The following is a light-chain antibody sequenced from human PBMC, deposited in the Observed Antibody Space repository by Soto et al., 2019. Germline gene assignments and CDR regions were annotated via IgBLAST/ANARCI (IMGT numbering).Light chain of an antibody. CDR3: QQYDNYST. V-gene: IGKV1-5*01. CDR1: QSISSW. Sequence: SQMPQSPSTLSASVGDRVTITCRASQSISSWLAWYQQKPGKAPKLLIYDASSLESGVPSRFSGSGSGTEFTLTISSLQPDDSATYYCQQYDNYSTFGGGTKVDIK. J-gene: IGKJ4*01. CDR2: DAS.